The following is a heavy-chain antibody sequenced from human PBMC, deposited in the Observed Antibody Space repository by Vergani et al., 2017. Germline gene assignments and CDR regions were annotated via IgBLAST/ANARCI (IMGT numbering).Heavy chain of an antibody. J-gene: IGHJ4*02. CDR3: ARQGATYCGGDCYPEWFDY. D-gene: IGHD2-21*02. CDR2: INHSGST. V-gene: IGHV4-38-2*02. CDR1: GGSISSGYY. Sequence: QVQLQESGPGLVKPSETLSLTCTVSGGSISSGYYWGWIRQPPGKGLEWIGEINHSGSTNYNPSLKSRVTISVDTSKNQFSLKLSSVTAADTAVYYCARQGATYCGGDCYPEWFDYWGQGTLVTVSS.